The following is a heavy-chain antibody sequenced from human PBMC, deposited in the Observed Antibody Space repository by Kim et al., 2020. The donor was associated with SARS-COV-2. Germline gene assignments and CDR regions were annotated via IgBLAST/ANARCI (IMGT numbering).Heavy chain of an antibody. CDR3: AKGELRYFDWLWNY. CDR2: IYYSGST. D-gene: IGHD3-9*01. V-gene: IGHV4-59*13. CDR1: GGSISSYY. J-gene: IGHJ4*02. Sequence: SETLSLTCTVSGGSISSYYWSWIRQPPGKGLEWIGYIYYSGSTNYNPSLKSRVTISVDTSKNQFSLKLSSVTAADTAVYYCAKGELRYFDWLWNYWGQGTLVTVSS.